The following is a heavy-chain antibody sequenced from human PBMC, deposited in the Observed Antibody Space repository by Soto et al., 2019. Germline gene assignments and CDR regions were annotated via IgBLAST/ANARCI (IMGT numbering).Heavy chain of an antibody. CDR2: ISGSGGTT. CDR3: AKALGIITSMYYFGS. CDR1: GFNFSNHA. V-gene: IGHV3-23*01. Sequence: GGSLRLSCTASGFNFSNHAMSWVRQAPGKGLECVSVISGSGGTTYYADSVKGRFTSSRDNSKNTLYMQMNSLRADETAIYYSAKALGIITSMYYFGSWRRGTLVTVAS. D-gene: IGHD3-16*01. J-gene: IGHJ5*01.